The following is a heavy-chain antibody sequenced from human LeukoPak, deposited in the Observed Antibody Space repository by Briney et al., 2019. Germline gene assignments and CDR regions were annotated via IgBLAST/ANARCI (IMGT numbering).Heavy chain of an antibody. CDR3: ARELVSSGTGYFDL. D-gene: IGHD3-10*01. CDR2: ITGSTAWT. Sequence: VGSLRLSCEASGFTFGSFGMTWVRKAPGKGLQWVSGITGSTAWTYYAASVKGRFTISRDNSQNTLHLQMNSLRADDTAVYYCARELVSSGTGYFDLWGRGTLVTASS. J-gene: IGHJ2*01. V-gene: IGHV3-23*01. CDR1: GFTFGSFG.